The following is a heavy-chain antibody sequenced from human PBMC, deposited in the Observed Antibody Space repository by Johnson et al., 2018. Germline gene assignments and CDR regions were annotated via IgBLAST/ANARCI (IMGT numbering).Heavy chain of an antibody. CDR1: GLIVSGAA. V-gene: IGHV3-73*01. J-gene: IGHJ3*02. D-gene: IGHD3-16*01. Sequence: EVQLLESGGDLVQPGGSLKLSCAASGLIVSGAAVHWVRQASGKGLEWVGRIKNKANSYATAYAASVKDRFTISRDDSKNTAYLQMNSLRTEDTAVSYCTGNGGSYDSAFDIWGQGTMVTVSS. CDR2: IKNKANSYAT. CDR3: TGNGGSYDSAFDI.